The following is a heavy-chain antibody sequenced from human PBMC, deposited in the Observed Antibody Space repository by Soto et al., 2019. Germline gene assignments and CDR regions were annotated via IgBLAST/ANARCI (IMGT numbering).Heavy chain of an antibody. CDR2: ISSSSSYI. D-gene: IGHD2-2*01. Sequence: GGSLRLSCAASGFTFSSYSMNWVRQAPGKGLEWVSSISSSSSYIYYADSVKGRFTISRDNAKNSLYLQMNSLRAEDTAVYYCARDPNTLGYCSSTSCYRTYYYYYGMDVWGQGTTVTVSS. CDR1: GFTFSSYS. CDR3: ARDPNTLGYCSSTSCYRTYYYYYGMDV. V-gene: IGHV3-21*01. J-gene: IGHJ6*02.